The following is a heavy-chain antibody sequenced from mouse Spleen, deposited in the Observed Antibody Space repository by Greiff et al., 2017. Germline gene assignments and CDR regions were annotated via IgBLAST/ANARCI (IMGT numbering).Heavy chain of an antibody. D-gene: IGHD4-1*01. CDR3: ARKGELGLFDY. CDR2: INPNNGGT. Sequence: VHVKQSGPELVKPGALVKMSCKASGYTFTDYNMHWVKQSHGKSLEWIGYINPNNGGTSYNQKFKGKATLTVNKSSSTAYMELRSLTSEDSAVYYCARKGELGLFDYWGQGTTLTVSS. V-gene: IGHV1-22*01. J-gene: IGHJ2*01. CDR1: GYTFTDYN.